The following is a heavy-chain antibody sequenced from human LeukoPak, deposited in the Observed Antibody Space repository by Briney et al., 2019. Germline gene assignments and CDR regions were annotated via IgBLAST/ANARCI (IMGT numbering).Heavy chain of an antibody. Sequence: GGSLRLSCAASGFTFSDYYMSWIRQAPGKGLEWVAVISYDGSNKYYADSVKGRFTISRDNSKNTLYLQMNSLRAEDTAVYYCAKSNTVLRFLEWLSYWGQGTLVTVSS. CDR2: ISYDGSNK. CDR1: GFTFSDYY. J-gene: IGHJ4*02. V-gene: IGHV3-30*18. D-gene: IGHD3-3*01. CDR3: AKSNTVLRFLEWLSY.